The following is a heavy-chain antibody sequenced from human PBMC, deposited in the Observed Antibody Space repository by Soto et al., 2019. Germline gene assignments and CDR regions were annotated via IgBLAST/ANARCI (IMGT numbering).Heavy chain of an antibody. Sequence: QVQLQESGPGLVKPSGTLSLTCAVSGGSITSANWWNWVRQPPGGGLEWIGEISHSGITNYKASLKSRVTMSVDKTKNDVALKLTSVTAADTAVYYCARVLRGWFDPWGQGTPVTVSS. J-gene: IGHJ5*01. CDR1: GGSITSANW. CDR3: ARVLRGWFDP. CDR2: ISHSGIT. V-gene: IGHV4-4*02.